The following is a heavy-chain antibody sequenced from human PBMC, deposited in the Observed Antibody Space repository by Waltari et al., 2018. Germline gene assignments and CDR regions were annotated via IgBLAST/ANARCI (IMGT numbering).Heavy chain of an antibody. J-gene: IGHJ6*02. D-gene: IGHD1-26*01. CDR2: SIPMYGTT. CDR1: GGTLRSYV. V-gene: IGHV1-69*01. CDR3: ARVRKQWELLVTSSGYSAMDV. Sequence: QVQLVQSGAEVKKPGSSVKVSCKASGGTLRSYVISWVRQAPGQGREWMGGSIPMYGTTNCGQKFQCRVTMTAYEATSTCYMELSSLRVEDTATYYCARVRKQWELLVTSSGYSAMDVWGQGTTVTVSS.